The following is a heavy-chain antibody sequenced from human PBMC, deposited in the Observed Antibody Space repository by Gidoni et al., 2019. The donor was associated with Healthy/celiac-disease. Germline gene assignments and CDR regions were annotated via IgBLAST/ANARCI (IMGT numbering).Heavy chain of an antibody. J-gene: IGHJ4*02. Sequence: LEWVAVISYDGSNKYYADSVKGRFTISRDNSKNTLHLQMSSLRTEDTAVYYCAKDKHSGWWGVDFWGQGTLVTVSS. CDR2: ISYDGSNK. D-gene: IGHD6-19*01. CDR3: AKDKHSGWWGVDF. V-gene: IGHV3-30*18.